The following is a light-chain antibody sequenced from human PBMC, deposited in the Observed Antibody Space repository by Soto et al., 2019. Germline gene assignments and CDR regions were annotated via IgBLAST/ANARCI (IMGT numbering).Light chain of an antibody. CDR1: SSDVGGYDF. V-gene: IGLV2-14*01. CDR3: SSYTITSSPV. CDR2: EVT. J-gene: IGLJ1*01. Sequence: QSVLTQPPSASGTPGQRVTISCTGTSSDVGGYDFVSWYRQYPGQAPKILIYEVTHRPSGVPDRFSGSKSGNTASLTISGLQADDEADYYCSSYTITSSPVFGPGTKVTVL.